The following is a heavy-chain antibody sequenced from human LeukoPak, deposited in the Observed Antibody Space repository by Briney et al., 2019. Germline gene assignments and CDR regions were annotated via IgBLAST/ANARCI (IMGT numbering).Heavy chain of an antibody. J-gene: IGHJ3*02. D-gene: IGHD3-16*01. CDR2: IYPGDSDS. Sequence: LGESPQISCKGSGYSFSSYWIAWVRQMPGKGLEWMGIIYPGDSDSKYSRSFQGQVTTSADKSINTAYLQWSSLKASDSAMYYCARRLGGADVFDIWGQGTMVTVSS. V-gene: IGHV5-51*01. CDR1: GYSFSSYW. CDR3: ARRLGGADVFDI.